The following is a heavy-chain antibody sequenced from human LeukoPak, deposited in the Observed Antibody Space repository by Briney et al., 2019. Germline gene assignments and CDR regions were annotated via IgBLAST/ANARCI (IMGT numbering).Heavy chain of an antibody. Sequence: ASVKVSCKASGYTFTDHYMHWVRQAPGQGLEWMGWINPHSGGTNYAQKYQGRVTMTRDTSISTAYMELSSLRSDDTAVYYCARQGSSWYGEVYYYYMDVWGKGTTVTISS. V-gene: IGHV1-2*02. D-gene: IGHD6-13*01. J-gene: IGHJ6*03. CDR2: INPHSGGT. CDR1: GYTFTDHY. CDR3: ARQGSSWYGEVYYYYMDV.